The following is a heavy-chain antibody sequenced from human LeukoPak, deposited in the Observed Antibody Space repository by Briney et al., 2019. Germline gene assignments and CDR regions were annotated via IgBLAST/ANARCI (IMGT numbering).Heavy chain of an antibody. D-gene: IGHD7-27*01. CDR3: ASNTGTVFDY. CDR1: GGSFSGYY. V-gene: IGHV4-34*01. J-gene: IGHJ4*02. CDR2: IHHSGST. Sequence: SETLSLTCAVYGGSFSGYYGSWIRQPPGKGLEWIGEIHHSGSTNYNPSLKSRVTISVDTSKNQFSLKLSSVTAADTAVYYCASNTGTVFDYWGQGALVTVSS.